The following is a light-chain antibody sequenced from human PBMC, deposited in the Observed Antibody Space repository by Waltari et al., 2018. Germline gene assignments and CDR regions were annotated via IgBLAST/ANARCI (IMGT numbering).Light chain of an antibody. Sequence: DIQMTQSPSSLSASVGDRFTITCRASQSISSYLNWYQQKPGKAPKVLIYAASSLQSGVPSRFSGSGSGTDFTLTISSLQAEDFATYYCQQSHSIPYTFGQGTKLEIK. CDR2: AAS. J-gene: IGKJ2*01. CDR1: QSISSY. V-gene: IGKV1-39*01. CDR3: QQSHSIPYT.